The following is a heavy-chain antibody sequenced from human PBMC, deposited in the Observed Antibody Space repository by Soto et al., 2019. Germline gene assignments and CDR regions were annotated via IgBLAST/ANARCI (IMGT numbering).Heavy chain of an antibody. Sequence: ASVKVSCKASGYTFTGYGISWVRQPPGQGLEWMGWISAYNGNTNYAQKPQGRVTMTTDTSTSTAYMELMSLRSDDTAVYYCASDPLGAADPSWGQGTLVTVS. D-gene: IGHD6-13*01. J-gene: IGHJ4*02. CDR2: ISAYNGNT. V-gene: IGHV1-18*04. CDR1: GYTFTGYG. CDR3: ASDPLGAADPS.